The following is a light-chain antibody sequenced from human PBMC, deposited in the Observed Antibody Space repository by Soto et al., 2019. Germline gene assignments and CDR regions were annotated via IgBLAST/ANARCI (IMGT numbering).Light chain of an antibody. CDR2: AAS. Sequence: DIQMTQSPSSLSASVGDRVTITCRASQSISNYLNWYQQKPGKAPKLLMFAASSLQSGVPSRFSGGGSGTDFTLTVTSLQPEDFATYYCQQYSYYATFGQGTKVEIK. J-gene: IGKJ1*01. V-gene: IGKV1-39*01. CDR1: QSISNY. CDR3: QQYSYYAT.